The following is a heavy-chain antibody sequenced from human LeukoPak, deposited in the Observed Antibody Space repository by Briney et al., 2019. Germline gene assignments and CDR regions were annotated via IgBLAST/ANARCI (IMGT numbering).Heavy chain of an antibody. CDR1: GFTFSSYS. CDR2: ISFDGSNE. CDR3: ARADSTMVTGGGMDV. V-gene: IGHV3-30*03. J-gene: IGHJ6*02. D-gene: IGHD5-18*01. Sequence: PGGSLRLSCAASGFTFSSYSMNWVRQAPGKGLEWVAFISFDGSNEYYRDSVKGRFTISRDNSKNTLYLQMNSLTIEDTAVYYCARADSTMVTGGGMDVWGQGITVTVSS.